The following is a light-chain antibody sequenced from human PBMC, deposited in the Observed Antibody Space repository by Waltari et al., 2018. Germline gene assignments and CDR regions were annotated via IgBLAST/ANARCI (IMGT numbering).Light chain of an antibody. V-gene: IGLV2-23*02. CDR2: ELS. J-gene: IGLJ3*02. CDR1: SRDYGSPHF. CDR3: CSYVGSGTWV. Sequence: QSALTQPASVSGSPGQSITISCTGTSRDYGSPHFVFWFQQPPGKAPQFMIYELSKRPSGVSNRFSGSKSGNTASLTISGLQAEDEADYYCCSYVGSGTWVFGGGTRLTVL.